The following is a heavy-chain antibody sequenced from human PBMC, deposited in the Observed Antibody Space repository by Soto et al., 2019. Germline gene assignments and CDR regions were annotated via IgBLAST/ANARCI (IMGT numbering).Heavy chain of an antibody. CDR2: ISGSSSTT. CDR1: GFTFNKYA. D-gene: IGHD4-17*01. V-gene: IGHV3-23*01. J-gene: IGHJ4*01. Sequence: EVQLLEYGGGLVQRGESLRLSRVASGFTFNKYAMTWFRQPPGKGLEWVSSISGSSSTTYYADSVKGRFTISRDNSKNTVYLHMNTLSTEDTAVYYCAPTRYDYGDDAVGYWGQGTLVTVSS. CDR3: APTRYDYGDDAVGY.